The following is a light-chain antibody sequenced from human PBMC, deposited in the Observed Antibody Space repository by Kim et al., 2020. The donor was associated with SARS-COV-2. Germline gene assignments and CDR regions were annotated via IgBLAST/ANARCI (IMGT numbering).Light chain of an antibody. CDR3: CSYAGSYTVV. J-gene: IGLJ2*01. CDR2: DVS. CDR1: RCDVGGYNY. V-gene: IGLV2-11*01. Sequence: GQSVTISCTGTRCDVGGYNYVSWYQQHPGKAPTLMIYDVSKRPSGVPYRFSCSKSGNTASLPVSGLQADDEADDYCCSYAGSYTVVFGGGNQLTVL.